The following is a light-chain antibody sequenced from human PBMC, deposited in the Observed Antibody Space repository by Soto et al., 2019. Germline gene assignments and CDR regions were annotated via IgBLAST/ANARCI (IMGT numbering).Light chain of an antibody. CDR3: SSYTSDSSYV. V-gene: IGLV2-14*01. J-gene: IGLJ1*01. Sequence: QSVLTQPASVSGSPGQSITISCTGTSSDVGLYDYVSWYQQHPGKAPQLMIYAVSNRPSGVSNRFSAAKSGKTSSLFISGLQAEDEDDYYCSSYTSDSSYVFGSGTKVTVL. CDR2: AVS. CDR1: SSDVGLYDY.